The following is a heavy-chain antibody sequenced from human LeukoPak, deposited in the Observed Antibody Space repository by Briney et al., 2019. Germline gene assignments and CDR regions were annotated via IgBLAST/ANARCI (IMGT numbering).Heavy chain of an antibody. J-gene: IGHJ6*02. CDR2: IIPFLGIT. V-gene: IGHV1-69*04. D-gene: IGHD2-2*01. CDR1: GDTFTSYS. Sequence: GSSVKVSCKASGDTFTSYSITWVRQAPGHGLEWMGRIIPFLGITNYAQEFQGRVTITADKSTSTAYMDLSSLRSEDTAVYYCVRDRGTCSSASCPHCYYGMDAWGQGTTVTVS. CDR3: VRDRGTCSSASCPHCYYGMDA.